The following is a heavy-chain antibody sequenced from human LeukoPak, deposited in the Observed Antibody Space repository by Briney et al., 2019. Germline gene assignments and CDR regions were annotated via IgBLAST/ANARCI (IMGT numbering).Heavy chain of an antibody. Sequence: GGSLRLSCAASGFTFSNAWMSWVRQAPGKGLEWVGRIKSKTDGGTTDYAAPVKGRFTISRDDSKNTLYLQMNSLKTEDTAVYYCTTAHQQMLGMDVWGQGTTVTVSS. V-gene: IGHV3-15*01. CDR2: IKSKTDGGTT. J-gene: IGHJ6*02. D-gene: IGHD6-13*01. CDR1: GFTFSNAW. CDR3: TTAHQQMLGMDV.